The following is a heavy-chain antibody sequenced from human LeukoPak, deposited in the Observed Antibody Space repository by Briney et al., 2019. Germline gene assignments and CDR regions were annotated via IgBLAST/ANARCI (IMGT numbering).Heavy chain of an antibody. J-gene: IGHJ3*02. CDR1: GFTFSDFS. Sequence: AGGSLRLSCAASGFTFSDFSMHWVRQAPGKGREYVSAISPHGSNTYYADSVKGRFTISRDNPKNTLYLQMGSLRAEDMAVYYCARVGMNDVFDIWGQGTTVTVSS. CDR3: ARVGMNDVFDI. V-gene: IGHV3-64*02. CDR2: ISPHGSNT.